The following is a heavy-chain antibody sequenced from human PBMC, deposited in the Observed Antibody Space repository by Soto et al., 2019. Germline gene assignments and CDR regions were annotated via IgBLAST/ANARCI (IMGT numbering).Heavy chain of an antibody. CDR3: AKDLGSSAWYPFDC. V-gene: IGHV3-23*01. J-gene: IGHJ4*02. CDR1: GFTFSSYA. CDR2: ISGSGGNT. Sequence: EVQLLESGGGLVQPGGSLRLSCEASGFTFSSYAMNWVRQAPGKGLEWVSAISGSGGNTYYADSVKGRFTISRDNSKNTLYLQMHSLRAEDTAVYYCAKDLGSSAWYPFDCWGQGTLVTVSS. D-gene: IGHD6-19*01.